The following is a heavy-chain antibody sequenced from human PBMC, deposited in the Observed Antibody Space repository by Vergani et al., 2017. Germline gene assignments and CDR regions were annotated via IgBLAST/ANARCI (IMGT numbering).Heavy chain of an antibody. CDR2: IYNSGNT. CDR1: NDSVSNTFYY. CDR3: ATTRDGGNSVDY. Sequence: QVQLQESGPGLVKPSETLSLTCTVSNDSVSNTFYYWGWIRQTPGKGLEWIGYIYNSGNTLYSPSLKSRVTISIDTSKNQFSLKLKSVTAADTAVYFCATTRDGGNSVDYWGQGTLVAVSS. D-gene: IGHD4-23*01. V-gene: IGHV4-30-4*08. J-gene: IGHJ4*02.